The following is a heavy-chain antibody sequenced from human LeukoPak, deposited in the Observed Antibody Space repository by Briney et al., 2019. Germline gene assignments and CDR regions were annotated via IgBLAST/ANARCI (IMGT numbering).Heavy chain of an antibody. V-gene: IGHV3-21*01. J-gene: IGHJ4*02. Sequence: PGGSLRLSCAASGFTFSSYSMNWVRQAPGKGLEWVSSISSSSSYIYYADSVKGRFTISRDNAKNSLYLQMNSLRAEDTAVYYCASVYCSGGSCYLGFDYWGQETPVTVSS. D-gene: IGHD2-15*01. CDR1: GFTFSSYS. CDR2: ISSSSSYI. CDR3: ASVYCSGGSCYLGFDY.